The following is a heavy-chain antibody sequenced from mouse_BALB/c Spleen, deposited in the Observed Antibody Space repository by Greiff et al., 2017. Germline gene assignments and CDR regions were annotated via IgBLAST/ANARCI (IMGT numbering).Heavy chain of an antibody. CDR3: ARQNYDYGYYAMDY. J-gene: IGHJ4*01. D-gene: IGHD2-4*01. Sequence: EVKLVESGGGLVKPGGSLKLSCAASGFAFSSYDMSWVRQTPEKRLEWVAYISSGGGSTYYPDTVKGRFTISRDNAKNTLYLQMSSLKSEDTAMYYCARQNYDYGYYAMDYWGQGTSVTVSS. V-gene: IGHV5-12-1*01. CDR1: GFAFSSYD. CDR2: ISSGGGST.